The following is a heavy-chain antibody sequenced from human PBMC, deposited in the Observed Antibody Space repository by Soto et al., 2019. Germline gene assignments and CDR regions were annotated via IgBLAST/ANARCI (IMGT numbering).Heavy chain of an antibody. CDR1: GGSVSSGSYY. CDR2: IYYSGST. D-gene: IGHD5-18*01. Sequence: SETLSLTCTVSGGSVSSGSYYWSWIRQPPGKGLEWIGYIYYSGSTNYNPSLKSRVTISVDTSKNQFSLKLSSVTAADTAVYYCASPLYNYGPMYAWGQGTTVTVSS. CDR3: ASPLYNYGPMYA. J-gene: IGHJ6*02. V-gene: IGHV4-61*01.